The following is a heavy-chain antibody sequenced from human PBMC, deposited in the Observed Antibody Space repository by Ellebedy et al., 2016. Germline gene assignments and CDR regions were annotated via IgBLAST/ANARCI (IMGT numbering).Heavy chain of an antibody. CDR3: ARDSSTSRWYV. Sequence: SETLSLTCTVSGDSVTNSYYYWSWIRQSPGTGLEWIGYIHNSGSTNCNPSLNSRVTISVDTSKNQFSLKLSSVTAADTAVYYCARDSSTSRWYVWGQGTLVTVYS. J-gene: IGHJ4*02. V-gene: IGHV4-61*01. CDR2: IHNSGST. D-gene: IGHD6-13*01. CDR1: GDSVTNSYYY.